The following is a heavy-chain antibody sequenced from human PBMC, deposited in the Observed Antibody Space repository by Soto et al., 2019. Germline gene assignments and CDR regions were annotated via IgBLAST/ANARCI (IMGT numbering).Heavy chain of an antibody. CDR2: IYYSGST. D-gene: IGHD2-2*02. CDR3: ARTSAREEDIWCSSTSCYTDYYYYGMDV. V-gene: IGHV4-31*03. J-gene: IGHJ6*02. Sequence: SETLSLTCTVSGGSISSGGYYWSWIRQHPGKGLEWIGYIYYSGSTYYNPSLKSRVTISVDTSKNQFSLKLSSVTAADTAVYYCARTSAREEDIWCSSTSCYTDYYYYGMDVWGQGTTVTVSS. CDR1: GGSISSGGYY.